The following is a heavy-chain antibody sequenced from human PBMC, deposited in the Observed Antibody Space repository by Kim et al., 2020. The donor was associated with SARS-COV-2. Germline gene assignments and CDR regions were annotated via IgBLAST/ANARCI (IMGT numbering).Heavy chain of an antibody. V-gene: IGHV1-18*04. CDR2: IVTYTGET. CDR3: VRVRYCGADCHRSDAFDF. D-gene: IGHD2-21*02. J-gene: IGHJ3*01. CDR1: GYTFPVYS. Sequence: ASVKVSCKASGYTFPVYSISWVRQAPGQGLEWMGLIVTYTGETNYAQNLQDRVPMTTDASTTTAYMELTTLRSDDTAVYYCVRVRYCGADCHRSDAFDFWGQGTMVTVSS.